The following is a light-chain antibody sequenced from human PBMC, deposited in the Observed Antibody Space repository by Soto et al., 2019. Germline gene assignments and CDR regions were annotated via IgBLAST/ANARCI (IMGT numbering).Light chain of an antibody. CDR1: QSVITN. CDR3: QQYNKWTRT. V-gene: IGKV3-15*01. J-gene: IGKJ1*01. CDR2: SAY. Sequence: EIVITQSPSTLSVSPGERATLPCRASQSVITNLAWYQQKPGQAPRLLIYSAYTREAIIRARFSGSGSGTEFTLTISSLQSEDFAVYYCQQYNKWTRTFGQGTKVDIK.